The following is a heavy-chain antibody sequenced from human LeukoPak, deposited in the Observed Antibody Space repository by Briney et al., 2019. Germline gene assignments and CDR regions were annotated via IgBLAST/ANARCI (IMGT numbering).Heavy chain of an antibody. V-gene: IGHV1-2*02. Sequence: ASVKVSCKASGYTFTGYYMHWVRQAPGKGLEWMGWINPNSGGTNYAQKFQGRVTMTGDTSISTAYMEPSRLRSDDTAVYYCARVPSTVTTTGYFDYWGQGTLVTVSS. J-gene: IGHJ4*02. CDR1: GYTFTGYY. CDR3: ARVPSTVTTTGYFDY. CDR2: INPNSGGT. D-gene: IGHD4-17*01.